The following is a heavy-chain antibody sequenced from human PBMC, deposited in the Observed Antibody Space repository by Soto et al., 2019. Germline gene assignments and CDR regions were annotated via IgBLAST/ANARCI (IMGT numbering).Heavy chain of an antibody. CDR1: GFTFSSYA. CDR2: ISYDGSNK. Sequence: GGSLRLSCAASGFTFSSYAMHWVRQAPGKGLEWVAVISYDGSNKYYADSVKGRFTISRDNSKNTLYLQMNSLRAEDTAVYYCARGFDWLLNRIDYWGQGTLVTVSS. CDR3: ARGFDWLLNRIDY. V-gene: IGHV3-30-3*01. D-gene: IGHD3-9*01. J-gene: IGHJ4*02.